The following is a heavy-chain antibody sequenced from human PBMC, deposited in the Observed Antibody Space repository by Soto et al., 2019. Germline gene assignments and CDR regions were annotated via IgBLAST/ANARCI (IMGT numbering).Heavy chain of an antibody. J-gene: IGHJ4*02. CDR2: ISWNSGSI. D-gene: IGHD4-17*01. Sequence: GGSLRLSCAASGFTFDDYAMHWVRQAPGKGLEWVSGISWNSGSIGYADSVKGRFTISRDNAKNSLYLQMNSLRAEDTALYYCAKDMGDTVTTEPVEHGKDYWGQGTLVTVSS. CDR3: AKDMGDTVTTEPVEHGKDY. V-gene: IGHV3-9*01. CDR1: GFTFDDYA.